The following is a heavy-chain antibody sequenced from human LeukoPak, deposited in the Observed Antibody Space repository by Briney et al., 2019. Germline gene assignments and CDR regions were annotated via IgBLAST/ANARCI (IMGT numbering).Heavy chain of an antibody. D-gene: IGHD6-19*01. J-gene: IGHJ4*02. CDR3: ARGVAASKLQAYDY. CDR1: GFTFSSYS. V-gene: IGHV3-21*01. Sequence: PGKSLRLSCAASGFTFSSYSMNWVRQAPGKGLEWVSSISSSSSYIYYADSVKGRFTISRDNAKNSLYLQMNSLRAEDTAVYYCARGVAASKLQAYDYWGQGTLVTVSS. CDR2: ISSSSSYI.